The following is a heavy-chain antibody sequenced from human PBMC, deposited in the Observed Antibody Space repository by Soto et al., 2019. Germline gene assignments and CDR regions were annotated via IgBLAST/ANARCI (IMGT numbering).Heavy chain of an antibody. Sequence: EVQLVESGGGLVQPGGSLRLSCEGSGFTFSGHYMDWVRQAPGKGLEWLGRIRNKPNGHTTAYAASVKGRFTISSDDSINLVYLQMNSLKSEDTSLYYCSTTVITAPLFEYWGQGTLVAVSS. CDR1: GFTFSGHY. CDR3: STTVITAPLFEY. CDR2: IRNKPNGHTT. V-gene: IGHV3-72*01. J-gene: IGHJ4*02. D-gene: IGHD2-21*02.